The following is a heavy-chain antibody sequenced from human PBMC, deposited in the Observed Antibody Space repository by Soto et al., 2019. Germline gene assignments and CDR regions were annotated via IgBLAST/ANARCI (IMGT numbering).Heavy chain of an antibody. CDR2: IHYSGNI. Sequence: SETLSLTCSVSGGSISSHYWNWIRQPPGKGLEWIGNIHYSGNINYNPSLKSRVTISVDTSKSRFSLKLSSVTAADTAVYYCALYIPSWYPAQDYWGQGTLVTVSS. CDR3: ALYIPSWYPAQDY. CDR1: GGSISSHY. J-gene: IGHJ4*02. V-gene: IGHV4-59*11. D-gene: IGHD6-13*01.